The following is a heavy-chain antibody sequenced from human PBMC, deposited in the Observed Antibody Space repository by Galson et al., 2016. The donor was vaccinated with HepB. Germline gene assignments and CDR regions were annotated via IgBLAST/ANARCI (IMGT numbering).Heavy chain of an antibody. CDR2: VHASGTT. CDR1: GDSVSSSY. D-gene: IGHD3-10*01. J-gene: IGHJ5*02. V-gene: IGHV4-4*07. CDR3: AKGPHISVGSWLDP. Sequence: SETLSLTCTVSGDSVSSSYWSWIRQSAGKGLEWIGRVHASGTTDYNPSLKSRVSMSRDTWKNQFSLNLNSVTAADTAVYYCAKGPHISVGSWLDPWGRGTRVTVSS.